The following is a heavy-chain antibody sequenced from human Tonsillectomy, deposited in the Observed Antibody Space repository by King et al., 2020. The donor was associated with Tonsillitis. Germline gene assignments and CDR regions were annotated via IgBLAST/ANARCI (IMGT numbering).Heavy chain of an antibody. J-gene: IGHJ6*01. Sequence: VQLQQSGPGLVKPSQTLSLTCAISGDSVSRNSAAWNWIRQSPSRGLEWLGRTYCTSKWYNDYSISVKGRITINPDTSKNQFSLQLKSVTPEDTAVYYWVRDELELRNNYYYYYGMDVWGQGTTVTVSS. CDR2: TYCTSKWYN. D-gene: IGHD1-7*01. V-gene: IGHV6-1*01. CDR1: GDSVSRNSAA. CDR3: VRDELELRNNYYYYYGMDV.